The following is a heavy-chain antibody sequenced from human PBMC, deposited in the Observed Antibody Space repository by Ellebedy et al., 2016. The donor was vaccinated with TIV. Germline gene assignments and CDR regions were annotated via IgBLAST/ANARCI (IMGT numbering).Heavy chain of an antibody. Sequence: ASVTVSCKASGYTFTSYYMHWVRQAPGQGLEGMGIINPSGGSTSYAQKFQGRVTMTRDTSTSTVYMELSSLRSEDTAVYYCARGKDSSSWYFSDRGAWYFDLWGRGTLVTVSS. D-gene: IGHD6-13*01. V-gene: IGHV1-46*01. J-gene: IGHJ2*01. CDR1: GYTFTSYY. CDR3: ARGKDSSSWYFSDRGAWYFDL. CDR2: INPSGGST.